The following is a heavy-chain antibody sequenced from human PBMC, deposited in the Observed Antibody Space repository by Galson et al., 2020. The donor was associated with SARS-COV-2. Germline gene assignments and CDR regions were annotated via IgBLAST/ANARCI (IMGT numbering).Heavy chain of an antibody. D-gene: IGHD1-1*01. V-gene: IGHV4-39*07. CDR3: AKNNWNHPLVTFDM. J-gene: IGHJ3*02. CDR1: GGSMGSSSYY. Sequence: SETLSLTCTVSGGSMGSSSYYWGWIRQPPGKGLEWIGSVSFSGNTYYNPSLKSRVTISVDMTKKQFSLKLTSVTAADTAVYYCAKNNWNHPLVTFDMWGQGTMVTVSS. CDR2: VSFSGNT.